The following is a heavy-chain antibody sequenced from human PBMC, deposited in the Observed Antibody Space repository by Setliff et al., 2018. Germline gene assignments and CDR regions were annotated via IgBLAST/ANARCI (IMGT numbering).Heavy chain of an antibody. CDR3: ARGNYYDSSGYSVDY. Sequence: ASVKVSCKASGYTFTSSGISWVRQAPGQGLEWMGGIIPIFGTANYAQKFQGRVTITTDESTSTAYMELSSLRSEDTAAYYCARGNYYDSSGYSVDYWGQGTLVTVSS. J-gene: IGHJ4*02. D-gene: IGHD3-22*01. CDR1: GYTFTSSG. V-gene: IGHV1-69*05. CDR2: IIPIFGTA.